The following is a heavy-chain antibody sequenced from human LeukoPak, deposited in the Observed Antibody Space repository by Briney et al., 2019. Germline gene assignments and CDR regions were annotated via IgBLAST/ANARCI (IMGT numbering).Heavy chain of an antibody. V-gene: IGHV5-51*01. CDR3: ASAILGYCSSTSCLFDY. CDR1: GYRFTSYW. CDR2: IYPGDSDT. D-gene: IGHD2-2*01. J-gene: IGHJ4*02. Sequence: GESLKISFKGSGYRFTSYWIGWVRQMPGKGLAWMGIIYPGDSDTRYSPSFQGQVTISADKSISTAYLQWSSLKASDTAMYYCASAILGYCSSTSCLFDYWGQGTLVTVSS.